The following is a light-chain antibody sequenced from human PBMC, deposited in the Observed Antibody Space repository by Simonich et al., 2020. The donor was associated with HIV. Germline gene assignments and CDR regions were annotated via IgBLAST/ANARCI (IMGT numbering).Light chain of an antibody. CDR2: WAS. J-gene: IGKJ3*01. Sequence: DIVMTQSPDSLAVSLGERATINCKSSQSVLYSSNNKNFLTWYQQKPGQPPRLLIYWASIRESGVPDRFSGSGSGTDFTLTISSLQVEDVAVYYCQQYYSTPLTFGPGTKVDIK. V-gene: IGKV4-1*01. CDR3: QQYYSTPLT. CDR1: QSVLYSSNNKNF.